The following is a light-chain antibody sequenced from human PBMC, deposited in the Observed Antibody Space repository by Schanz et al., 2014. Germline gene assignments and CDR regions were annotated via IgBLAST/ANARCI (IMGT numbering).Light chain of an antibody. CDR1: QTVASRY. CDR2: GAS. J-gene: IGKJ2*01. Sequence: EIVLTQSPATLSVSPGERATLSCRASQTVASRYLAWFQQQPGQAPRLLIYGASTRATGIPDRFGASGSGTDFTLTISSLQSEDFAVYYCQQYHDWPFYTFGQGTKLEIK. V-gene: IGKV3-15*01. CDR3: QQYHDWPFYT.